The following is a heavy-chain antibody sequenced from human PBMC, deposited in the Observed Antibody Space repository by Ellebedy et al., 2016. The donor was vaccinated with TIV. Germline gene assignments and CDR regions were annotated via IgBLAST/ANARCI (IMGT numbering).Heavy chain of an antibody. CDR1: GFTFSSYS. J-gene: IGHJ4*02. CDR3: ARDRGGYTYGNFDY. V-gene: IGHV3-48*02. D-gene: IGHD5-18*01. Sequence: GESLKISCAASGFTFSSYSMNWVRQAPGKGLEWVSYISSSSSTIHYADSVKGRFTISSDNAKNSLYLQMNSLRDEDTAVYYCARDRGGYTYGNFDYWGQGTLVTVSS. CDR2: ISSSSSTI.